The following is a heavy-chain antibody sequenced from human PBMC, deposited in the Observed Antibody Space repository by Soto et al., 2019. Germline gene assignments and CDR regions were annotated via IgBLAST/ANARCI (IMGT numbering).Heavy chain of an antibody. J-gene: IGHJ6*02. V-gene: IGHV4-30-4*01. Sequence: KTSETLSLTCTVSGGSISSGDYYWSWIRQPPGEGLERIGYIYYSGSTYYNPSLKSRVTISVDTSKNRFSLKLSSVPAADTAVYYCARGPRRYCSSTSCYSSHGMDVWGQGTTVTVSS. D-gene: IGHD2-2*01. CDR1: GGSISSGDYY. CDR3: ARGPRRYCSSTSCYSSHGMDV. CDR2: IYYSGST.